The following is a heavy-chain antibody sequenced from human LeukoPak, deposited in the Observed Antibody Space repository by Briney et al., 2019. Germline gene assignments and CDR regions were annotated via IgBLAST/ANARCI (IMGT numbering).Heavy chain of an antibody. CDR2: ISAYNGNT. Sequence: GSVKVSCKASGYTFTSYGISWVRQAPGQGLEWMGWISAYNGNTNYAQKLQGRVTMTTDTSTSTAYMELRSLRSDDTAVYYCARDPDHYYDSSGYYFDYWGQGTLVTVPS. J-gene: IGHJ4*02. D-gene: IGHD3-22*01. CDR1: GYTFTSYG. CDR3: ARDPDHYYDSSGYYFDY. V-gene: IGHV1-18*01.